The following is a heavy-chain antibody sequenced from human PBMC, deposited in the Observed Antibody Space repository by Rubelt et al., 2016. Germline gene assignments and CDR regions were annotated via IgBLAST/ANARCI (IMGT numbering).Heavy chain of an antibody. CDR2: IRNIADGGTT. CDR1: GITLSYAW. J-gene: IGHJ4*02. CDR3: TRDRPIDY. Sequence: ESGGGLVKPGESLRLSCTGSGITLSYAWMSWVRQAPGKGLEWVGFIRNIADGGTTEYAASVKGRFTISRDDSKRMAFLQMNSLKTEDTAVYYCTRDRPIDYWGQGTLVTVSS. V-gene: IGHV3-49*02.